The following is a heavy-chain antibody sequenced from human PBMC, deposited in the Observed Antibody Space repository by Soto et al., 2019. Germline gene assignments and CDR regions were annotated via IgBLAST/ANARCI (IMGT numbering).Heavy chain of an antibody. V-gene: IGHV1-69*12. CDR2: IIPIFGTA. J-gene: IGHJ5*02. Sequence: QVQLVQSGAEVKKPGSSVKVSCKASVGTFSSYAISWVGQAPGQGLEWMGGIIPIFGTANYAQKFQGRVTITADESTSTAYMELSSLRSEDTAVYYCARAAERTRWFDPWGQGTLVTVSS. CDR1: VGTFSSYA. CDR3: ARAAERTRWFDP.